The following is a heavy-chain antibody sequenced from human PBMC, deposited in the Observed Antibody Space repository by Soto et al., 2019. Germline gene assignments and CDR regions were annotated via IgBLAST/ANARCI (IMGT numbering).Heavy chain of an antibody. J-gene: IGHJ4*02. V-gene: IGHV1-69*06. CDR3: ARGGGTGGYTYGLAD. CDR2: IIPVFGTG. Sequence: QVQLVQSGAEVKKPGSSVKVSCKASGGTFSSYAISWVRQAPGQGLEWMGGIIPVFGTGIYAQKFQGRVTITADKSTNTASMELSSLRSEDMAVYFCARGGGTGGYTYGLADCGQGTLVTVS. CDR1: GGTFSSYA. D-gene: IGHD5-18*01.